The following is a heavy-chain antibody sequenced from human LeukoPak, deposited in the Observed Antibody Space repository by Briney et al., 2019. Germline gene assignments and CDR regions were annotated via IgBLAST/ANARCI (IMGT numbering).Heavy chain of an antibody. CDR2: INHSGST. Sequence: ASETLSLTCAVYGGSFSGYYWSWIRQPPGKGLEWIGEINHSGSTNYNPSLKSRVTISVDTSKNQFSLKLSSVTAADTAVYYCARGRGSIDYWGQGTLVTVSS. CDR1: GGSFSGYY. J-gene: IGHJ4*02. CDR3: ARGRGSIDY. D-gene: IGHD6-6*01. V-gene: IGHV4-34*01.